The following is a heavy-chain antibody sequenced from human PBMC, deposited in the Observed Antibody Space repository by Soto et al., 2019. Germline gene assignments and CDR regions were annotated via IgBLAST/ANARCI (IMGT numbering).Heavy chain of an antibody. V-gene: IGHV3-7*01. CDR1: GFTFSTYW. CDR2: MKPDGDEK. CDR3: VRDFDY. Sequence: EVQLVESGGGLVQPGGSLRLSCAASGFTFSTYWISWVRQAPGKGLEWVANMKPDGDEKYYMDSVKGRFTISRDNTKNSLYLQMSSLGAEDTAAYYCVRDFDYWGQGTLVTVSS. J-gene: IGHJ4*02.